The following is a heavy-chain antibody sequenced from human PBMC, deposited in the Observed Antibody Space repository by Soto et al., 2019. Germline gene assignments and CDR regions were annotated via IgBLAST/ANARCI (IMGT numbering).Heavy chain of an antibody. J-gene: IGHJ4*02. Sequence: SETLSLTCTVSGGSISSSSYYWGWIRQPPGKGLEWIGSIYYSGSTYYNPSLKSRVTISVDTSKNQFSLKLSSVTAADTAVYYCASYDILTGYYNVPYWGQGTLVTVSS. CDR2: IYYSGST. D-gene: IGHD3-9*01. V-gene: IGHV4-39*01. CDR3: ASYDILTGYYNVPY. CDR1: GGSISSSSYY.